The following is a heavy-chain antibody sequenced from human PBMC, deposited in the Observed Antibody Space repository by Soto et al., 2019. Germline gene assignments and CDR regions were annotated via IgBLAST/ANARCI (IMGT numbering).Heavy chain of an antibody. D-gene: IGHD3-9*01. J-gene: IGHJ4*02. CDR3: AKDIGGGDILTGYYDY. V-gene: IGHV3-9*01. CDR1: GFTFDDYA. Sequence: GGSLRLSCAASGFTFDDYAMHWVQQAPGKGLEWVSGISWNSGSIGYADSVKGRFTISRDNAKNSLYLQMNSLRAEDTALYYCAKDIGGGDILTGYYDYWGQGTLVTVSS. CDR2: ISWNSGSI.